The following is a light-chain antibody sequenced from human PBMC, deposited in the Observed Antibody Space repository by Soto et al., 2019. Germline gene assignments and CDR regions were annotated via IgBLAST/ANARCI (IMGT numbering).Light chain of an antibody. V-gene: IGKV1-5*02. CDR2: DAS. J-gene: IGKJ1*01. CDR3: QQYNSYWT. CDR1: QSISSW. Sequence: DIQMTQSPSTLSASVGDIVTIICRASQSISSWLAWYQQRPGKAPNLLIYDASSLESGVPSRFSGSGSGTEFTLTISSLQPDDFATYYCQQYNSYWTFGQGTKVDIK.